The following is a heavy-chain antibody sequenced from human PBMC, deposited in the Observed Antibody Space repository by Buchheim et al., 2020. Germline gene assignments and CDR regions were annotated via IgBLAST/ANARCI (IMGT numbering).Heavy chain of an antibody. D-gene: IGHD6-6*01. V-gene: IGHV3-11*01. J-gene: IGHJ4*02. Sequence: QVQLVESGGGLVKPGGSLRLSCAASGFTFSDYYMSWIRQAPGKGLEWVSYLSSSGSTIYYADSLKGRFTISSAQDKNYLYLQMNSLRAEDTAVYYCASLYSSPSSVDYWGQGTL. CDR2: LSSSGSTI. CDR3: ASLYSSPSSVDY. CDR1: GFTFSDYY.